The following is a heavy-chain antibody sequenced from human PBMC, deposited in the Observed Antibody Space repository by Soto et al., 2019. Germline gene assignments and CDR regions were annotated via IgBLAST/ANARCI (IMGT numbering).Heavy chain of an antibody. Sequence: QVQLVQSGAEVKKPGSSVKVSCKASGGTFSSYAISWVRQAPGQGLEWMGGIIPIFGTANYAQKFQGRVTITADESTSTEYMELSSLRSEDTAVYYCARVVKRYSSSWLYFDYWGQGTLVTVSS. CDR1: GGTFSSYA. CDR3: ARVVKRYSSSWLYFDY. D-gene: IGHD6-13*01. J-gene: IGHJ4*02. V-gene: IGHV1-69*01. CDR2: IIPIFGTA.